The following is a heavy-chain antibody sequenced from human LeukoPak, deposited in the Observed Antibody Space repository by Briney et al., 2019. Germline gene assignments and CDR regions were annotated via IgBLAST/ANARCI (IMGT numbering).Heavy chain of an antibody. D-gene: IGHD3-22*01. CDR3: ARDLDGWDYYDSSGYYDAFDI. CDR1: GFTFSSYA. CDR2: IWYDGSNK. V-gene: IGHV3-33*08. J-gene: IGHJ3*02. Sequence: PGGSLRLSCAASGFTFSSYAMHWVRQAPGKGLEWVAVIWYDGSNKYYADSVKGRFTISRDNSKNTLYLQMNSLRAEDTAVYYCARDLDGWDYYDSSGYYDAFDIWGQGTMVTVSS.